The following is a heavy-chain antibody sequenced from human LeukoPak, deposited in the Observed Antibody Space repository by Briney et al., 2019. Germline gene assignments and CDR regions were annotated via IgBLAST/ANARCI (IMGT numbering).Heavy chain of an antibody. D-gene: IGHD1-26*01. J-gene: IGHJ4*02. CDR2: VSNDGRTT. Sequence: GGSLRLSCEASGFTFSNYGIHWVRQAPGKGLEWVTVVSNDGRTTYYADSVKGRFTISRDNSKNTLYLQMNSLRSEDTAIYYCVTEVSGSFPTWGQGTLVTVSS. CDR1: GFTFSNYG. CDR3: VTEVSGSFPT. V-gene: IGHV3-30*03.